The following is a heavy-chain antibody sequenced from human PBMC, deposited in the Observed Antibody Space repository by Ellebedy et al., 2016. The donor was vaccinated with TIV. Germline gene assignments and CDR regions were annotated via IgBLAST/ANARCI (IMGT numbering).Heavy chain of an antibody. CDR3: AADQEVGTFDH. CDR2: IVVSNGNT. D-gene: IGHD1-26*01. V-gene: IGHV1-58*02. Sequence: SVKVSCXASGVTFTASSIHWVRQARGQRLEWIGWIVVSNGNTEYAQNFHERVTITRDMSTGTSYLDLGSLTFEDTAVYYCAADQEVGTFDHWGQGTLVSVSS. CDR1: GVTFTASS. J-gene: IGHJ4*02.